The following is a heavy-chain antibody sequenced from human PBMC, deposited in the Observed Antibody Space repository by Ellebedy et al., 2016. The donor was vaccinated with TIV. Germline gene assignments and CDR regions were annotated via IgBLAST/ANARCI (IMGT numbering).Heavy chain of an antibody. Sequence: SETLSLTXTVSGGSISSSSYYWGWIRQPPGKGLEWIGSIYYSGSTYYNPSLKSRVTISVDTSKNQFSLKLSSVTAADTAVYYCARIVATYYFDYWGQGTLVTVSS. CDR1: GGSISSSSYY. J-gene: IGHJ4*02. CDR2: IYYSGST. CDR3: ARIVATYYFDY. V-gene: IGHV4-39*07. D-gene: IGHD5-12*01.